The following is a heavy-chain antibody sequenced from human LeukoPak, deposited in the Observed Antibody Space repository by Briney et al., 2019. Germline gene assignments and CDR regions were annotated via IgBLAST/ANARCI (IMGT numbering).Heavy chain of an antibody. J-gene: IGHJ1*01. CDR2: ISSSSSYI. D-gene: IGHD2-2*01. Sequence: GGSLRLSCAASGFTFSSYSMNWVRQAPGKGLEWVSSISSSSSYIYYADSVKGRFTISRDNAKNSLYLQMNSLRAEDTAVYYCARVSPAALFDLEYFQHWGQGTLVTVSS. CDR3: ARVSPAALFDLEYFQH. V-gene: IGHV3-21*01. CDR1: GFTFSSYS.